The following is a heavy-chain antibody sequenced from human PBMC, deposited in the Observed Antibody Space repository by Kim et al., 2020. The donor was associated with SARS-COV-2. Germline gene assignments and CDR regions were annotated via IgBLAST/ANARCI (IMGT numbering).Heavy chain of an antibody. V-gene: IGHV1-69*13. D-gene: IGHD6-19*01. CDR2: IIPIFGTA. CDR1: GGTFSSYA. Sequence: SVKVSCKASGGTFSSYAISWVRQAPGQGLEWMGGIIPIFGTANYAQKFQGRVTITADESTSTAYMELSSLRSEDTAVYYCARVDSSGWYNEDGEGGYYFDYWGQGTLVTVSS. J-gene: IGHJ4*02. CDR3: ARVDSSGWYNEDGEGGYYFDY.